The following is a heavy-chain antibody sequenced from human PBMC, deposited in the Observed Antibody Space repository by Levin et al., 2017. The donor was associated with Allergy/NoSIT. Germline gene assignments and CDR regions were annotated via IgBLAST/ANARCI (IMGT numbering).Heavy chain of an antibody. J-gene: IGHJ6*02. D-gene: IGHD3-10*01. CDR1: GFTFRSYS. Sequence: LSLPCVASGFTFRSYSMNWVRQAPGKGLEWVASISRISSYLYYADSVKGRFTISRDNAKNSLYLQMNSLTPEDTAIYYCARDQVDYFGSGSAANGMDVWGQGTTVSVSS. V-gene: IGHV3-21*01. CDR3: ARDQVDYFGSGSAANGMDV. CDR2: ISRISSYL.